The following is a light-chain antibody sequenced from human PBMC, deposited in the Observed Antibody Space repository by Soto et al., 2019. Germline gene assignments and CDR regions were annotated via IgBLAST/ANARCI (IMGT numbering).Light chain of an antibody. CDR2: KAS. Sequence: DIQMTQSPSSLSASVGGRVTITCRASQSMSNWLAWYKQKPGKAPKILIYKASTLKSGVPSRFRGSGSGTEFTLTISSLKPDDFETYYCQHYNSYSEAFGQGTKVDIK. CDR3: QHYNSYSEA. J-gene: IGKJ1*01. CDR1: QSMSNW. V-gene: IGKV1-5*03.